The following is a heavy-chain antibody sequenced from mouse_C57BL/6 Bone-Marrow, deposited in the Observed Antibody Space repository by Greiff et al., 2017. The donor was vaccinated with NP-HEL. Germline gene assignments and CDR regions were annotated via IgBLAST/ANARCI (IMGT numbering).Heavy chain of an antibody. Sequence: QVQLQQSGAELVRPGASVSLSCKASGYTFTDYEMHWVKQTPVHGLEWIGAIDPETGGPSYNQKFKGKAILTADKSSSTAYMELRSLTSEDSAVYYCTRSWGFAYWGQGTLVTVSA. J-gene: IGHJ3*01. CDR2: IDPETGGP. D-gene: IGHD4-1*01. CDR1: GYTFTDYE. CDR3: TRSWGFAY. V-gene: IGHV1-15*01.